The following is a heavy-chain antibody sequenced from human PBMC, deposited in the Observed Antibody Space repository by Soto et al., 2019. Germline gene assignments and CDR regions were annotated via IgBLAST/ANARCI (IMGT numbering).Heavy chain of an antibody. D-gene: IGHD6-13*01. Sequence: GGSLRLSCAASAFTFSTTWMSWVRQAPGKRLERVGRIKSKTDVRTTDYAAPVKGRFTISRDDSKNTLYLQMDSLRPEDTAVYYCTTAMRVSSSWCDNWGQGTLVTVSS. J-gene: IGHJ4*02. CDR2: IKSKTDVRTT. CDR1: AFTFSTTW. CDR3: TTAMRVSSSWCDN. V-gene: IGHV3-15*01.